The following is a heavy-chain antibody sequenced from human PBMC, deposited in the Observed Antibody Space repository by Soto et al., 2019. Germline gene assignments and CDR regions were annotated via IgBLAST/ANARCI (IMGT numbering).Heavy chain of an antibody. CDR2: ISYDGSNE. Sequence: VQLVESGGGVVQSGRSLRLSCAASGFTFDTYAMHWVRQAPGKGLEWVSVISYDGSNEFYAGSVKGRFTVSRDNSKNTLYLQVNSLRHDDTAVYYCARGLLTDFFDYWGQGALVTVSS. CDR3: ARGLLTDFFDY. J-gene: IGHJ4*02. CDR1: GFTFDTYA. V-gene: IGHV3-30-3*01.